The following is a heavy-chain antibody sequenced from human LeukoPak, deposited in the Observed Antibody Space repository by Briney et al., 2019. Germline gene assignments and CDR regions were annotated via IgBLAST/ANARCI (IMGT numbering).Heavy chain of an antibody. V-gene: IGHV4-39*07. CDR1: GDSISSNNYL. J-gene: IGHJ4*02. CDR2: IYSSGSP. D-gene: IGHD2-15*01. CDR3: ARKPKDCSGGTCYWYYFDY. Sequence: SETLSLTCTVSGDSISSNNYLWAWIRQPPGNGLEWIGNIYSSGSPYYNPSLQSRVTISLDTSKNQFSLNLSSVTVADTAVYYCARKPKDCSGGTCYWYYFDYWGQGTLVTVSS.